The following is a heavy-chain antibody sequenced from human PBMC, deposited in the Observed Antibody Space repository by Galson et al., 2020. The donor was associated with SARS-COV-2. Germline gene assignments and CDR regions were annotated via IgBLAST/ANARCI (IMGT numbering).Heavy chain of an antibody. CDR1: GFTFGDYA. V-gene: IGHV3-49*03. CDR3: TRVPLYSSGWSPLLGDY. D-gene: IGHD6-19*01. Sequence: GGSLRLSCTASGFTFGDYAMSWFRQAPGKGLEWVGFIRSKAYGGTTEYAASVKGRFTISRDDSKSIAYLQMNSLKTEDTAVYYCTRVPLYSSGWSPLLGDYWGQGTLVTVSS. J-gene: IGHJ4*02. CDR2: IRSKAYGGTT.